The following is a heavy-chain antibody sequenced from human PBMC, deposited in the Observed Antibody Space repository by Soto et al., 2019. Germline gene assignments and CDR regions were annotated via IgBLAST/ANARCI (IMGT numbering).Heavy chain of an antibody. Sequence: GGSLRLSCAASGFTFSSYWMSWVRQAPGKGLEWVANIKQDGGEKYYVDSVKGRFTISRDNAKNTLYLQMNSLRAEDTAVYYCARDKVEEKGSLDYRGQGTLVTVSS. CDR1: GFTFSSYW. CDR3: ARDKVEEKGSLDY. V-gene: IGHV3-7*01. J-gene: IGHJ4*02. CDR2: IKQDGGEK. D-gene: IGHD2-15*01.